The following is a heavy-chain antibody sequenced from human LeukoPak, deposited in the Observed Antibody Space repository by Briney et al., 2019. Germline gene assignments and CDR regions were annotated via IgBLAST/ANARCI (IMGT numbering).Heavy chain of an antibody. CDR2: IPFSGRDE. CDR1: GFTFSIYS. CDR3: VKDCGLGGSRDY. J-gene: IGHJ4*02. V-gene: IGHV3-30*02. Sequence: GGSLRLSCAASGFTFSIYSMNWVRQAPGKGLEWVTFIPFSGRDENYADSVRGRFTISRDNSKNMVYLQMNSLRPDDTAIYYCVKDCGLGGSRDYWGQGTLVTVSS. D-gene: IGHD1-26*01.